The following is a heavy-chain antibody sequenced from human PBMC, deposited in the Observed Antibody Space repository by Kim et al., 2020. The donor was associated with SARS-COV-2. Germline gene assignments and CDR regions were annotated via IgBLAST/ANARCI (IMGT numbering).Heavy chain of an antibody. CDR1: GFTVSSNY. J-gene: IGHJ3*02. D-gene: IGHD6-19*01. CDR3: ARASEQWLDKGAFDI. Sequence: GGSLRLSCAASGFTVSSNYMSWVRQAPGKGLECVSVIYSGGSTYYADSVKGRFTISRDNSKNTLYLQMNSLRAEDTAVYYCARASEQWLDKGAFDIWGQGTMVTVSS. CDR2: IYSGGST. V-gene: IGHV3-53*01.